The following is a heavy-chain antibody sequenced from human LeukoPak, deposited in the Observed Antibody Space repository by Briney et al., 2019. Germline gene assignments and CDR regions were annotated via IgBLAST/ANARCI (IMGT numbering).Heavy chain of an antibody. CDR3: ARDPPTYYYDSSGLLDY. Sequence: ASVKVSCKASGYTFTSYAMHWVRQAPGQGLEWMGWINAGNGNTKYSQKFQGRVTITRDTSASTAYMELSSLRSEDTAVYYCARDPPTYYYDSSGLLDYWGQGTLVTVSS. D-gene: IGHD3-22*01. V-gene: IGHV1-3*01. CDR1: GYTFTSYA. J-gene: IGHJ4*02. CDR2: INAGNGNT.